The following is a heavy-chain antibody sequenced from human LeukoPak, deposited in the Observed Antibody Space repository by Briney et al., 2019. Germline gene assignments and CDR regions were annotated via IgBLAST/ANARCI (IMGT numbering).Heavy chain of an antibody. CDR1: GFTFSSYW. Sequence: GGSLRLSCAASGFTFSSYWMSWVRQAPGKGLEWVANIKQDGSEKYYVDSVKGRFTISRDNAKNSLYLQMNSLRAEDTAVYYGARSIAARFRWFDPWGQGTLVTVSS. CDR3: ARSIAARFRWFDP. CDR2: IKQDGSEK. J-gene: IGHJ5*02. V-gene: IGHV3-7*01. D-gene: IGHD6-6*01.